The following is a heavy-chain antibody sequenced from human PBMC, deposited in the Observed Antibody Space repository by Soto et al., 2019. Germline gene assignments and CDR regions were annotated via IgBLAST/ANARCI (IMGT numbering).Heavy chain of an antibody. CDR2: VFYSGNT. J-gene: IGHJ4*02. Sequence: PSETLSLTCTVSGDSINTYYWSWIRQPPGKGLEWIGDVFYSGNTNYNPSLQSRLTITIDTSKNQFSLKLSSVTAADTAVYYCARYIAASGTYYFDYWGQGTLVTVSS. CDR3: ARYIAASGTYYFDY. D-gene: IGHD6-13*01. CDR1: GDSINTYY. V-gene: IGHV4-59*12.